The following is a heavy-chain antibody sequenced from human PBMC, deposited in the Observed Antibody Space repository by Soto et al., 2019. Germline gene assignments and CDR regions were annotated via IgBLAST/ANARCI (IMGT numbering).Heavy chain of an antibody. CDR2: FIYGGPP. J-gene: IGHJ5*02. Sequence: SETLSLTCSVSGGSVSDCSFFWGWVRQPPGKGLGGFGPFIYGGPPYYNPPLGGGVVVSVDTSMNQFSLKVKFGPAANPAFYFFGKQGGGGSSYADDWFDPWGQGSRVT. CDR3: GKQGGGGSSYADDWFDP. V-gene: IGHV4-39*01. D-gene: IGHD2-15*01. CDR1: GGSVSDCSFF.